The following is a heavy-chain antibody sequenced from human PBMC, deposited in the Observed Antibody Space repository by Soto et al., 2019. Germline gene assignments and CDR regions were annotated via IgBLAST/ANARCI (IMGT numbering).Heavy chain of an antibody. CDR3: ARYRHVAVAGYTLDN. V-gene: IGHV4-59*11. CDR1: GGSISSHY. CDR2: VYNSGSS. D-gene: IGHD6-13*01. Sequence: SETLSLTCTVSGGSISSHYWTWIRQPPGKGLECIGYVYNSGSSNYNPSLKSRVTISEDTPKSQFSLKVNSMTAADTAVYYCARYRHVAVAGYTLDNWGQGILVTVSS. J-gene: IGHJ4*02.